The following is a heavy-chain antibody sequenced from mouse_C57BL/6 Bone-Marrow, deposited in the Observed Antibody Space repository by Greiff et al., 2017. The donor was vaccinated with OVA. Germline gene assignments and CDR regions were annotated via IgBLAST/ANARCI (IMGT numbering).Heavy chain of an antibody. Sequence: EVQLVESGEGLVKPGGSLKLSCAASGFTFSSYAMSWVRQTPEKRLEWVAYISSGGDYIYYAAPVNGRFTISSDNSRNTLYLQMSGLKSEDTAMYYGTRDLGCDYWGQGTTLTVSS. J-gene: IGHJ2*01. CDR2: ISSGGDYI. CDR1: GFTFSSYA. D-gene: IGHD4-1*01. CDR3: TRDLGCDY. V-gene: IGHV5-9-1*02.